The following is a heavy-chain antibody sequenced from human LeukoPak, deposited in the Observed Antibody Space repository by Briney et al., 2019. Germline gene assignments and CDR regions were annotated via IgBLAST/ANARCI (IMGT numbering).Heavy chain of an antibody. D-gene: IGHD3-10*01. V-gene: IGHV4-59*01. CDR3: ARVAKHFRGGLSFYYMDV. CDR1: GGSISSYS. J-gene: IGHJ6*03. Sequence: SETLSLTCTVSGGSISSYSWSWIRQPPGKGLEWIGYIYYSGNTNYNPSLRSRVTISVDTSKNQFSLKMSSVTAADTAVYYCARVAKHFRGGLSFYYMDVWGKGTTVTISS. CDR2: IYYSGNT.